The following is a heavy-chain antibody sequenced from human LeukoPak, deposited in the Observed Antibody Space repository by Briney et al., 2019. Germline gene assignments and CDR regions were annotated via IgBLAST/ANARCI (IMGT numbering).Heavy chain of an antibody. D-gene: IGHD5-18*01. CDR3: AKLARHSYVGVYYFDY. CDR1: GFTFSSYA. CDR2: VSGSSGST. V-gene: IGHV3-23*01. Sequence: GGSLRLSCAASGFTFSSYAMSWVRQAPGKGLEWVSGVSGSSGSTYYADSVKGRFTISRDNSKSTLFLQMNSLRAEDTAVYYCAKLARHSYVGVYYFDYWGQGTLVTVSS. J-gene: IGHJ4*02.